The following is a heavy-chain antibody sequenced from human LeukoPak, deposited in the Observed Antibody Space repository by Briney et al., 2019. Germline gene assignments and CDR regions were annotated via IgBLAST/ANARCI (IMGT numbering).Heavy chain of an antibody. Sequence: ASVKVSCKASGYTFTSYAMHWVRQAPGQRLEWMGWINAGNGNTKYSQKFQGRVTMTRNTSISTAYMELSSLRSEDTAVYYCARSGPYGDSSPLSSTGQNWFDPWGQGTLVTVSS. J-gene: IGHJ5*02. CDR2: INAGNGNT. D-gene: IGHD4-17*01. V-gene: IGHV1-3*01. CDR3: ARSGPYGDSSPLSSTGQNWFDP. CDR1: GYTFTSYA.